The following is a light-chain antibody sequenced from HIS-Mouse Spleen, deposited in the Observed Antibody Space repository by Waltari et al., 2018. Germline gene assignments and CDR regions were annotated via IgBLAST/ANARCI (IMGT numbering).Light chain of an antibody. CDR1: SSDVGGYNL. Sequence: QSALTQPASVSGSPGQSITISCTGTSSDVGGYNLVSWYQQHPGKAPKLMIYEGSKRPSGVSNRFSGSKSGNTPSLTISGLQAEDEADYYCCSYAGSSTWVFGGGTKLTVL. J-gene: IGLJ3*02. CDR3: CSYAGSSTWV. V-gene: IGLV2-23*01. CDR2: EGS.